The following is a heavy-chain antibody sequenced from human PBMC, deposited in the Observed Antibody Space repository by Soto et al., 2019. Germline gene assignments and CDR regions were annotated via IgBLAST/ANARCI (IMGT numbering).Heavy chain of an antibody. Sequence: QVQLVESGGGVVQPGRSLRLSCAASGFTFSSYAMHWVRQAPGKGLEWVAVISYDGSNKYYADSVKGRFTISRDNSKNTLYLQMNSLRAEDTAVYYCARAHRGGFYCSSTSCSYWYFDLWGRGTLVTVSS. CDR2: ISYDGSNK. CDR3: ARAHRGGFYCSSTSCSYWYFDL. CDR1: GFTFSSYA. D-gene: IGHD2-2*01. J-gene: IGHJ2*01. V-gene: IGHV3-30-3*01.